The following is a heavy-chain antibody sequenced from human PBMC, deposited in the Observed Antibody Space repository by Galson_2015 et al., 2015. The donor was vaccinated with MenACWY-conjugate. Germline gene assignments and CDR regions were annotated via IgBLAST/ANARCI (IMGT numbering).Heavy chain of an antibody. CDR3: ARGGRDYYDSSGYYRLDY. J-gene: IGHJ4*02. CDR2: NSDGSST. V-gene: IGHV3-74*01. D-gene: IGHD3-22*01. Sequence: NSDGSSTSYADSVKGRFTISRDNAKNTLYLQMNSLRAEDTAVYYCARGGRDYYDSSGYYRLDYWGQGTLVTVSS.